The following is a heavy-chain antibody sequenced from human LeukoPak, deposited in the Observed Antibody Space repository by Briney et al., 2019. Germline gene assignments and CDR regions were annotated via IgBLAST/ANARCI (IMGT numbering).Heavy chain of an antibody. CDR3: ARVRLGDSSTYYYLYFDY. J-gene: IGHJ4*02. Sequence: PSETLSLTCTVSGGSISSYYRSWIRQPAGKGLDWIGRIYTSGSTNYNPSLKSRVTMSVDTSKNQFSLKLSSVTAADTAVYYCARVRLGDSSTYYYLYFDYWGQGTLVTVSS. CDR2: IYTSGST. D-gene: IGHD3-22*01. CDR1: GGSISSYY. V-gene: IGHV4-4*07.